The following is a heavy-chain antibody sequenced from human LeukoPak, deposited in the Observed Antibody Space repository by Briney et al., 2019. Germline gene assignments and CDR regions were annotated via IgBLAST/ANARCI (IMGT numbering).Heavy chain of an antibody. CDR1: GDSISSYY. D-gene: IGHD5-18*01. CDR3: ARLHDGYRYGADY. CDR2: IYYSGST. J-gene: IGHJ4*02. V-gene: IGHV4-59*08. Sequence: SETLSLTCTVSGDSISSYYWSWIRQPPGKGLEWIGYIYYSGSTNYNPSLKSRVTIPVDTSKNQFSLKLSPVTAADTAVYYCARLHDGYRYGADYWGQGTLVTAS.